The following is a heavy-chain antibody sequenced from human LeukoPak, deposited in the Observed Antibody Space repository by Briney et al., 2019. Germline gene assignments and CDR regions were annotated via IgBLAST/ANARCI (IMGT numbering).Heavy chain of an antibody. J-gene: IGHJ6*02. Sequence: SETLSLTCTVSGGSISSYYWSWIRQPPGKGLEWIGYIYYSGSTNYNPSLKSRVTISVDTSKNQFSLKLSSVTAADTAVYYCARAGSSGWSHYYYYGMDVWGQGTTVTVSS. V-gene: IGHV4-59*01. CDR3: ARAGSSGWSHYYYYGMDV. CDR2: IYYSGST. CDR1: GGSISSYY. D-gene: IGHD6-19*01.